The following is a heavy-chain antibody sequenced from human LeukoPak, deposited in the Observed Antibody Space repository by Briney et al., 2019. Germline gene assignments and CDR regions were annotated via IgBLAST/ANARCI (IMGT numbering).Heavy chain of an antibody. D-gene: IGHD1-26*01. Sequence: ASVKVSCKASGYTFTGYYMHWVRQAPGQGLEWMGWINPNSGGTNYAQKFQGRVTMTRDTSISTAYMELSRLRSDGTAVYYCARDASGSFYYMDVWGKGTTVTVSS. J-gene: IGHJ6*03. CDR3: ARDASGSFYYMDV. CDR2: INPNSGGT. V-gene: IGHV1-2*02. CDR1: GYTFTGYY.